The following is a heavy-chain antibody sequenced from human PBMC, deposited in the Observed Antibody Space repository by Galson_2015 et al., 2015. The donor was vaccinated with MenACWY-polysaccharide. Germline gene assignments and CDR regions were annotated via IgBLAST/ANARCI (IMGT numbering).Heavy chain of an antibody. D-gene: IGHD3-3*01. J-gene: IGHJ5*02. CDR2: IDRDDAK. Sequence: TLSLTCTVSGGSISVSGSYWGWIRQPPGKGLEWLARIDRDDAKFYSTSLKTRLTISKDTSKNQVVLTMTNMDLVDTATYFCARERYDSGRQVDHWGQGTLVTVSS. CDR1: GGSISVSGSY. CDR3: ARERYDSGRQVDH. V-gene: IGHV2-70*16.